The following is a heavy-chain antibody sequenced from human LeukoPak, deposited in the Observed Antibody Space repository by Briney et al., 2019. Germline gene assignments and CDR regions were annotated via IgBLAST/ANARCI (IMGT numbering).Heavy chain of an antibody. CDR2: ISYGGSNK. CDR3: ASVRLDRYYDSSVSGSVFDI. V-gene: IGHV3-30-3*01. D-gene: IGHD3-22*01. J-gene: IGHJ3*02. CDR1: GFTFSSYA. Sequence: PGRSLRLSCAASGFTFSSYAMHWVRQAPGKGLEWVADISYGGSNKYYADSVKGRFTISRDNTKNTLYLQMNSLRAEDTAVYYCASVRLDRYYDSSVSGSVFDIWGQGTMVTVSS.